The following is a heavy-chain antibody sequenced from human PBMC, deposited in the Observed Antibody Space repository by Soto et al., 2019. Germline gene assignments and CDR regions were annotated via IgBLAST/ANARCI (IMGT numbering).Heavy chain of an antibody. CDR2: INPNSGGT. J-gene: IGHJ4*02. CDR3: ARDQGYYDSSGYFHS. CDR1: GYTFTGYY. Sequence: WASVKVSCKASGYTFTGYYMHWVRQAPGQGLEWMGRINPNSGGTNYAQKFQGWVTMTRDTSISTAYMELSRLRADDTAVYYCARDQGYYDSSGYFHSWGQGILVTVSS. V-gene: IGHV1-2*04. D-gene: IGHD3-22*01.